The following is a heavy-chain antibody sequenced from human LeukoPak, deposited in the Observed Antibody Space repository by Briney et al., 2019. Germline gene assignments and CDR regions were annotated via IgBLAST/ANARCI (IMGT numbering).Heavy chain of an antibody. CDR1: GESLSGYY. V-gene: IGHV4-34*01. J-gene: IGHJ4*02. CDR2: VNYRGST. D-gene: IGHD4-17*01. Sequence: PSETLSLTCAVYGESLSGYYWSWIRQPPGKGLEWIGEVNYRGSTTYNPSLKSRVTISVDTSKNQFSLKLNSVTAADTAVYYCARAGYGDSDFDYWGQGTLVTVSS. CDR3: ARAGYGDSDFDY.